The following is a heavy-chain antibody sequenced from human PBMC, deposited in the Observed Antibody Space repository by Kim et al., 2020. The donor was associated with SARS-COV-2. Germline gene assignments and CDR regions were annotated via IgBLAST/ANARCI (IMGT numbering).Heavy chain of an antibody. Sequence: SVKVSCKASGGTFSSYAISWVRQAPGQGLEWMGGIIPIFGTANYAQKFQGRVTITADESTSTAYMELSSLRSEDTAVYYCAREGIAKDSGSYPVFDYWGQGTLVTVSS. CDR1: GGTFSSYA. J-gene: IGHJ4*02. V-gene: IGHV1-69*13. D-gene: IGHD1-26*01. CDR3: AREGIAKDSGSYPVFDY. CDR2: IIPIFGTA.